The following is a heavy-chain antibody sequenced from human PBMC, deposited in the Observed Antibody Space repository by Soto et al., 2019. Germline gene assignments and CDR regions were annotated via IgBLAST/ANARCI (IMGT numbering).Heavy chain of an antibody. V-gene: IGHV3-13*04. Sequence: EVQLVESGGGLVQPGGSLRLSCAASGFTFSTYDMHWVRQVTGKGLEWVSAIGTTGDTYYPGSVKGRFTISRDDAKNSRYLQMNSLGAGDTAVYYCARDATYGSGRGPDWYFDLWGRGTVVTVSS. CDR2: IGTTGDT. D-gene: IGHD3-10*01. CDR3: ARDATYGSGRGPDWYFDL. J-gene: IGHJ2*01. CDR1: GFTFSTYD.